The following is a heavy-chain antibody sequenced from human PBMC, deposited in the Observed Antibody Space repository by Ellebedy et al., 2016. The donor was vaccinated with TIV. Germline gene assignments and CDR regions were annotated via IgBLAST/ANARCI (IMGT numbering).Heavy chain of an antibody. CDR2: FNPNSGSK. V-gene: IGHV1-2*02. J-gene: IGHJ4*02. CDR1: GYIFTDRY. Sequence: AASVKVSCKASGYIFTDRYIHWVRQAPGQGLEGMGWFNPNSGSKIYSEKFLGRVTMTGDTSITTAYMELPSLRSDDTAVYYCAAGSPSLLDFWGQGALVSVSS. CDR3: AAGSPSLLDF. D-gene: IGHD1-26*01.